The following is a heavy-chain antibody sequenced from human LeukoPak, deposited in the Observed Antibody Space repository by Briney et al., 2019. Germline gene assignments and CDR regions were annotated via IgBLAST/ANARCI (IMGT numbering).Heavy chain of an antibody. Sequence: PGGSLRLSCAASGFTFSSYAMHWVRQAPGKGLEWVAVISYDGSNKYYADSVKGRFTISRDNSKNTLYLQMNSLRAEDTAVYYCARDYFRDYGTYYYYYMDVWGKGTTVTVSS. CDR2: ISYDGSNK. J-gene: IGHJ6*03. D-gene: IGHD4/OR15-4a*01. CDR3: ARDYFRDYGTYYYYYMDV. CDR1: GFTFSSYA. V-gene: IGHV3-30*04.